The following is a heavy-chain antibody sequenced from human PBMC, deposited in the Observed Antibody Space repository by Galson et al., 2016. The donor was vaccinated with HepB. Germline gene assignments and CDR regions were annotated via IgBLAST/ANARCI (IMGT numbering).Heavy chain of an antibody. Sequence: SLRLSCAASGFTFGDYAMSWFRQAPGKGLEWVGFIRSKAYGGTTEHAASVKGRFTISRDDSKSIAYLQMNSLKTEDTAVYYCTVRSMVRGVVILDYWGQGTLVTVSS. CDR3: TVRSMVRGVVILDY. J-gene: IGHJ4*02. CDR2: IRSKAYGGTT. D-gene: IGHD3-10*01. CDR1: GFTFGDYA. V-gene: IGHV3-49*03.